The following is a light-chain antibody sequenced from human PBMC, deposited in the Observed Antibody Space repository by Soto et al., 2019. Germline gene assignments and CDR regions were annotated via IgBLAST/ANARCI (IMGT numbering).Light chain of an antibody. Sequence: DIVMTQSPDSLAVSLGERATINCKSSQSVLYSSNNKNYLAWYQQKPGQPPKLLIYWASTRESGVPDRFSGSGSGTDFTLTISSPQAEDFAVYYCQQRSNWPTFGQGTRLEIK. CDR2: WAS. J-gene: IGKJ5*01. V-gene: IGKV4-1*01. CDR3: QQRSNWPT. CDR1: QSVLYSSNNKNY.